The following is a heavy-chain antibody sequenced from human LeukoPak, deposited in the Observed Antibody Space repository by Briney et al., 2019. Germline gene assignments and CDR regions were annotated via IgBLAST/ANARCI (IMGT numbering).Heavy chain of an antibody. J-gene: IGHJ5*02. CDR1: GYTFTGYY. Sequence: ASVKVSCKASGYTFTGYYMHWVRQAPGQGLEWMGWINPNSGGTNYAQKFQGRVTMTRDTSISTAYMELSRLRSDDTAVYYCAAYDSSGYYGFDPWGQGTLVTVSS. CDR2: INPNSGGT. V-gene: IGHV1-2*02. D-gene: IGHD3-22*01. CDR3: AAYDSSGYYGFDP.